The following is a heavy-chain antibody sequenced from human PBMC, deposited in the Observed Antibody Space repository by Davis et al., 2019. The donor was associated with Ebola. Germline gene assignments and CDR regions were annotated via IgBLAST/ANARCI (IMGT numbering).Heavy chain of an antibody. V-gene: IGHV3-74*01. D-gene: IGHD3-3*01. Sequence: GESLKTSRAASGFTFTTHFMHWVRQSPGEGLVCLSVISPDGTHTNYADSVKGRFTISRDNAKNTVYLQMNSLKDEDTGVYYCVRGTSDWRGLDYWGQGTLVPVS. CDR2: ISPDGTHT. CDR1: GFTFTTHF. J-gene: IGHJ4*02. CDR3: VRGTSDWRGLDY.